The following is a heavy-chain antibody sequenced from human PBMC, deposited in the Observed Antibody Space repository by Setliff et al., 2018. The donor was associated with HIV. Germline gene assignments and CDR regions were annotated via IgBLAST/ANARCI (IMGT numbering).Heavy chain of an antibody. Sequence: RLSCAASGFTFSSYWMSWVRQAPGKGLEWVANIKEDGSDENYASSVKGRFTISRDNSKNSLYLQMNNLRAEDTAVYYCAVAVILDYWGQGNLVTVSS. V-gene: IGHV3-7*03. J-gene: IGHJ4*02. CDR3: AVAVILDY. CDR2: IKEDGSDE. D-gene: IGHD6-19*01. CDR1: GFTFSSYW.